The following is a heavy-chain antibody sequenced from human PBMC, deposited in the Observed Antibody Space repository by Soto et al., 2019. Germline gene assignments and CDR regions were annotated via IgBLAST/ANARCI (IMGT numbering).Heavy chain of an antibody. CDR3: ATPGYLGVFSHEFDP. Sequence: GASVKVSCKVSGYTLTELSMHWVRQAPGKGLEWKGGFDPEDGEKIYAQKFQGRVTMTEDTSTDTAYMELSSLRSEDTAVYYCATPGYLGVFSHEFDPWGQGTLVTVSS. V-gene: IGHV1-24*01. D-gene: IGHD2-15*01. CDR2: FDPEDGEK. J-gene: IGHJ5*02. CDR1: GYTLTELS.